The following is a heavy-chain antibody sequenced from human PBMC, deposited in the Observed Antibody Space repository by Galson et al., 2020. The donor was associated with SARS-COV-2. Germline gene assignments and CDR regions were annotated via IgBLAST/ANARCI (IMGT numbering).Heavy chain of an antibody. Sequence: SETLSLSCSVSGGSVSSGSYYWSWIRQPPGKGLEWIGYIHNSGSTNYNTSLKSRITISVDKSKNQFSLKLSSVTTADTAVYYCARIHVGLLTPEYYFDLWGQGTLVTVSS. CDR3: ARIHVGLLTPEYYFDL. J-gene: IGHJ4*02. CDR1: GGSVSSGSYY. V-gene: IGHV4-61*01. CDR2: IHNSGST. D-gene: IGHD3-10*02.